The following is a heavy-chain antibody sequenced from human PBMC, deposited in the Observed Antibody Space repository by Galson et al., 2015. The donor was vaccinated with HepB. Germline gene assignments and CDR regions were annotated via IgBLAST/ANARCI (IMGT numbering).Heavy chain of an antibody. J-gene: IGHJ4*02. CDR1: GFIVSDNY. Sequence: SLRLSCAVSGFIVSDNYMSWVRLAPGKGLEWVAVIYAGGTIYYAGSVKGRFTISRDKSKNKVYLQMNSLRAEDTAVYYCARGRYYEGFDYWGQGTLVTVSS. CDR3: ARGRYYEGFDY. D-gene: IGHD3-22*01. V-gene: IGHV3-53*01. CDR2: IYAGGTI.